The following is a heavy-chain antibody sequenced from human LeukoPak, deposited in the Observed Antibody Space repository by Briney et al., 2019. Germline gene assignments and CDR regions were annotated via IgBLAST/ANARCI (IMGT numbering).Heavy chain of an antibody. Sequence: GGSLRLSCSASGFTFSSYAMHWVRQAPGKGLEWVSAISGSGGSTYYADSVKGRFTISRDNSKNTLYLQMNSLRAEDTAVYYCAKEGVAGRHFDYWGQGTLVTVSS. V-gene: IGHV3-23*01. D-gene: IGHD1-14*01. CDR1: GFTFSSYA. CDR2: ISGSGGST. J-gene: IGHJ4*02. CDR3: AKEGVAGRHFDY.